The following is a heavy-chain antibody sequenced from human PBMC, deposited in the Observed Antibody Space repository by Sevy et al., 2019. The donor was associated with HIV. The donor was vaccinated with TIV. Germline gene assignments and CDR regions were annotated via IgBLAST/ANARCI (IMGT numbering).Heavy chain of an antibody. Sequence: LSLTCTVSGGSISSYYWSWIRQPPGKGLEWVSYISSSGSTIYYADSVKGRFTISRDNAKNSLYLQMNSLRAEDTAVYYCARDNGRAEALDYWGQGTLVTVSS. D-gene: IGHD6-25*01. J-gene: IGHJ4*02. CDR3: ARDNGRAEALDY. CDR2: ISSSGSTI. CDR1: GGSISSYY. V-gene: IGHV3-11*01.